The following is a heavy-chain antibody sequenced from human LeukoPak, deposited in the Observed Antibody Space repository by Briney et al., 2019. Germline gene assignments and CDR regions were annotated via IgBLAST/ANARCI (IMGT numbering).Heavy chain of an antibody. J-gene: IGHJ4*02. V-gene: IGHV1-18*01. CDR3: ARGARGYSNQIPFDY. D-gene: IGHD4-11*01. Sequence: ASVKVSYKASGYTFTSYSISWVRQAPGQGLEWMGWISAYNGNTNYAQKLQGRVTMTTDTSTSTAYMELRSLRSDDTAVYYCARGARGYSNQIPFDYWGQGTLVTVSS. CDR1: GYTFTSYS. CDR2: ISAYNGNT.